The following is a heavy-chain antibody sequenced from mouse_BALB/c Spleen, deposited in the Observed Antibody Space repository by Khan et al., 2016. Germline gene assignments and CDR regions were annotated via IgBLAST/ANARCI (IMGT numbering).Heavy chain of an antibody. Sequence: EVQLVESGGGLVQPKGSLKLSCAASGFTFNTYAMNWVRQAPGKGLEWVARIRSKSNNYATYYADSVKDRFTISRDDSQSMLYLQMNNLKTEDTAMYYCVRQGYDGYSRAMDYWGQGISVTVSS. CDR1: GFTFNTYA. CDR3: VRQGYDGYSRAMDY. J-gene: IGHJ4*01. D-gene: IGHD2-3*01. V-gene: IGHV10-1*02. CDR2: IRSKSNNYAT.